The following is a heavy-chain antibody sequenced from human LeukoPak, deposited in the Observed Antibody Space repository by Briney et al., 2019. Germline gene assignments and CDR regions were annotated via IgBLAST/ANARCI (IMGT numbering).Heavy chain of an antibody. Sequence: GGSLRLSCAASGFTFSSYSMNWVRQAPGKGLEWVSYISSSSSTIYYADSVKGRFTISRDNAKNSLYLQMNSLRAEDTAVYYCARDQLPDVYGSGNDWFDPWGQGTLVTVSS. D-gene: IGHD3-10*01. V-gene: IGHV3-48*04. CDR3: ARDQLPDVYGSGNDWFDP. J-gene: IGHJ5*02. CDR2: ISSSSSTI. CDR1: GFTFSSYS.